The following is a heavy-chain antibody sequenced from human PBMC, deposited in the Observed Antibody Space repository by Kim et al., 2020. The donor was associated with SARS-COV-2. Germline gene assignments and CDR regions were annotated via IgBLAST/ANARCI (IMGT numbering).Heavy chain of an antibody. CDR2: IYYSGST. Sequence: SETLSLTCTVSGGSISSGGYYWSWIRQHPGKGLEWIGYIYYSGSTYYNPSLKSRVTISVDTSKNQFSLKLSSVTAADTAVYYCARVLYYYDSSGYYPRFGYFDLWGRGTLVTVSS. J-gene: IGHJ2*01. V-gene: IGHV4-31*03. CDR1: GGSISSGGYY. D-gene: IGHD3-22*01. CDR3: ARVLYYYDSSGYYPRFGYFDL.